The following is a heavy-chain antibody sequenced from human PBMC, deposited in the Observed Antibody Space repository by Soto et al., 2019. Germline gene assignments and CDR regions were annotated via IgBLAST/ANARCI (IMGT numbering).Heavy chain of an antibody. V-gene: IGHV1-18*01. Sequence: ASVKVSCKVSGYTLTDLSMHWMRQAPGQGLEWMGWINVYNGNTKYAQKVQGRVTMTTDTSTSTAYMELRSLRSDDTDVYYCARGVGSGSYYNQYNWFDPWGQGTLVTVSS. CDR2: INVYNGNT. CDR3: ARGVGSGSYYNQYNWFDP. J-gene: IGHJ5*02. CDR1: GYTLTDLS. D-gene: IGHD3-10*01.